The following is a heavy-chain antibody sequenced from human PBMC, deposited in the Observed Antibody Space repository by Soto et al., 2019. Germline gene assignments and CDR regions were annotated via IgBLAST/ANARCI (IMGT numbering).Heavy chain of an antibody. V-gene: IGHV1-69*13. CDR3: ARLFAHGDAFAI. CDR2: IIPIFGTA. Sequence: EASVKVSCKASGGTFSSYAISWVRQAPGQGLEWMGGIIPIFGTANYAQKFQGRVTITADESTSTAYMELSSLRSEDTAVYYCARLFAHGDAFAIWGQGTMVTVSS. J-gene: IGHJ3*02. CDR1: GGTFSSYA.